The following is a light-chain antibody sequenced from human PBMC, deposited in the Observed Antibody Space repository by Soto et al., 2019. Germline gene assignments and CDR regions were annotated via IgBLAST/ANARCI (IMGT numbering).Light chain of an antibody. CDR1: QSVRSN. CDR3: QHYNSWPLT. Sequence: EVVMTQSPATLSVSPGERVTLSCRASQSVRSNLNWYQQEPGQAPRLLIYDVSTRATGVPARFSGSGSGTEFTLTISSLQSEDFGVYYCQHYNSWPLTFGGGTKVDIK. V-gene: IGKV3-15*01. J-gene: IGKJ4*01. CDR2: DVS.